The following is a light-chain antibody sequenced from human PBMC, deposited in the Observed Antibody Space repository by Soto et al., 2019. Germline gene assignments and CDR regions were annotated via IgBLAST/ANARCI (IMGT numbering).Light chain of an antibody. CDR3: QQYNNWPPWT. CDR2: DAS. CDR1: QSVSNN. J-gene: IGKJ1*01. Sequence: ILMTQSPATLSVSAGERATLSCRASQSVSNNLAWYQQKPGQAPRLLIYDASTRATGIPARFSGSGSGTEFTLTISALQSEDFAVYYCQQYNNWPPWTFGQGTKVEIK. V-gene: IGKV3-15*01.